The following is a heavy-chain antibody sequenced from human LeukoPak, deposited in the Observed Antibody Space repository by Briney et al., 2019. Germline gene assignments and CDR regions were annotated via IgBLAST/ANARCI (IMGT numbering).Heavy chain of an antibody. CDR3: ARDLYSYGFYAFAI. J-gene: IGHJ3*02. Sequence: PGGSLRLSCAASGFTFSSYWMYWVRQAPGKGLVWVSRINSDARNTNYADSVQGRFTISRDNAKNSLYLQMNSLRAEDTAVYYCARDLYSYGFYAFAIWGQGTMVTVSS. V-gene: IGHV3-74*01. CDR1: GFTFSSYW. D-gene: IGHD5-18*01. CDR2: INSDARNT.